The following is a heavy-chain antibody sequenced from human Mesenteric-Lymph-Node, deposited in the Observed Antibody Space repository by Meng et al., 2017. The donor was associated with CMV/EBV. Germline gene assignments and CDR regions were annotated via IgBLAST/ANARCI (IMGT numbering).Heavy chain of an antibody. CDR1: GAAISSGGYY. D-gene: IGHD2-2*02. V-gene: IGHV4-31*03. Sequence: CTVSGAAISSGGYYWSWIRQHPGEGLEWIGYIYYRGPTYYNPSLKGRVTISVDTSKTHFSLKLSSVTAADTAVYYCARAYTSWYFDLWGRGTLVTVSS. J-gene: IGHJ2*01. CDR3: ARAYTSWYFDL. CDR2: IYYRGPT.